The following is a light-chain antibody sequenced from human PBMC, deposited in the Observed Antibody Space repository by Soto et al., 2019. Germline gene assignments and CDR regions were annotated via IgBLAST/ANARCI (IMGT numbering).Light chain of an antibody. V-gene: IGKV1-39*01. CDR3: QHSHTTPYT. CDR1: QNIDTY. Sequence: DIQMTQSPSSLSASFGERVTLTCRASQNIDTYLNWYQQKPGTAPKLLMYAASSLHSGVPSRFSGSGSVTDFTLTISSLQPEDFATYYCQHSHTTPYTFGQGTKLEI. J-gene: IGKJ2*01. CDR2: AAS.